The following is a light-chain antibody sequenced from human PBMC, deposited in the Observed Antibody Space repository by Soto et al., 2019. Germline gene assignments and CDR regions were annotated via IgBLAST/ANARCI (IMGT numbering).Light chain of an antibody. CDR2: EAS. CDR1: QSLSSW. V-gene: IGKV1-5*03. CDR3: QQYISYSRT. Sequence: DIQMTQSPSTLSASVGDRVTITCRASQSLSSWVSWYQHKPGKAPKLLIYEASSLEAGVPSRFSGSGSGTEFTLTISSLQPDDFAIYYCQQYISYSRTFGQGTKVEIK. J-gene: IGKJ1*01.